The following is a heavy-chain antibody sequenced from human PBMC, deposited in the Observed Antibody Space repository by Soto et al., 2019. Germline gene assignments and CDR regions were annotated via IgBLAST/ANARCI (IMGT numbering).Heavy chain of an antibody. CDR1: GYTFTSYG. CDR3: ARDTDGVVRGVINIGY. J-gene: IGHJ4*02. V-gene: IGHV1-18*01. Sequence: QVQLVQSGAEVKKPGASVKVSCKASGYTFTSYGISWVRQAPGQGLEWMGWISAYNGNTNYAQKLQGRVTMTTDTSTSTAYMELRSLRSDDTAGYYGARDTDGVVRGVINIGYWGQGTLVTVSS. D-gene: IGHD3-10*01. CDR2: ISAYNGNT.